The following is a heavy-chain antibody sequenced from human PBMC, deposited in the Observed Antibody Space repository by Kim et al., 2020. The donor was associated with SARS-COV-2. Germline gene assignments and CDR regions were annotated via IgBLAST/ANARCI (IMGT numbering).Heavy chain of an antibody. CDR3: ATQRFDY. J-gene: IGHJ4*02. V-gene: IGHV3-66*01. Sequence: GGSKDSDDHVKGRLTISRDNAKNTPYVQMDRLRAEDAAVYYCATQRFDYWGQGTLVTVSS. CDR2: GGSK.